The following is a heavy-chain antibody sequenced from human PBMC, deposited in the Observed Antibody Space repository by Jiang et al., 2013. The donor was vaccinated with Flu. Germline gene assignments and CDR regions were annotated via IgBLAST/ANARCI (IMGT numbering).Heavy chain of an antibody. CDR3: ARFLRVGPTTVFYAFDL. J-gene: IGHJ3*01. D-gene: IGHD1-26*01. Sequence: GPGLVKSSQTLSLTCAVSGGSMNSGNHYWSWVRQPAGKGLEWIGHISTSGRANYSPSLKSRVTISIDTSKSQFYLRVNSVTAADTGVYFCARFLRVGPTTVFYAFDLWGQGTMVTASS. CDR1: GGSMNSGNHY. V-gene: IGHV4-61*02. CDR2: ISTSGRA.